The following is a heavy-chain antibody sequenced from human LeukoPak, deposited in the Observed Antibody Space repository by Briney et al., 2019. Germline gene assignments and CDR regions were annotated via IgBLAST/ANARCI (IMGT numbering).Heavy chain of an antibody. J-gene: IGHJ4*02. CDR1: GGSISSSSYY. V-gene: IGHV4-39*07. Sequence: PSETLSLTCTVSGGSISSSSYYWGWIRQPLGKGLEWIGSIYYSGSTNYNPSLKSRVTISVDTSKNQFSLKLSSVTAADTAVYYCARVEDYGGEFDYWGQGTLVTVSS. D-gene: IGHD4-23*01. CDR2: IYYSGST. CDR3: ARVEDYGGEFDY.